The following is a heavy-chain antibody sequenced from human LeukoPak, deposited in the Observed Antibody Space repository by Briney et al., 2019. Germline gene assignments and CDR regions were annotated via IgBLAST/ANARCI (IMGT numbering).Heavy chain of an antibody. CDR1: GYPLTNYG. V-gene: IGHV1-18*01. Sequence: GASVTVSFKASGYPLTNYGLTWVRQAPGQGREGVGWITSYNGNTDTAQRFQGRVTITTDTSTSTAYMELRGLRSDDTAVYYCARRELSASYSFFDYWGQGTLVTVSS. J-gene: IGHJ4*02. CDR3: ARRELSASYSFFDY. CDR2: ITSYNGNT. D-gene: IGHD1-26*01.